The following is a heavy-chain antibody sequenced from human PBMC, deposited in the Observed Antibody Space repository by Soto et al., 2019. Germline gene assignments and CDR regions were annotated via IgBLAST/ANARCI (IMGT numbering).Heavy chain of an antibody. Sequence: CXRLSGSAGVCSFCDYSRHLFRRAPGKGLEWVSGSGWNSDIIGYAESVMGRFTISRDNAKNSLYLQMNSLRAEDTALYYCEKESAGYSSRRHGLEVRGQRTTV. CDR2: SGWNSDII. CDR1: VCSFCDYS. D-gene: IGHD5-18*01. V-gene: IGHV3-9*01. CDR3: EKESAGYSSRRHGLEV. J-gene: IGHJ6*01.